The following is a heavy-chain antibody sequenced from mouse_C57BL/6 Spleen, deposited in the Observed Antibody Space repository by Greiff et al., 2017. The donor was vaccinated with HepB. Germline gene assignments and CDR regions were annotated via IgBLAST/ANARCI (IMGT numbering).Heavy chain of an antibody. CDR2: IDPSDSYT. Sequence: QVQLKQPGAELVRPGTSVKLSCKASGYTFTSYWMHWVKQRPGQGLEWIGVIDPSDSYTNYNQKFKGKATLTVDTSSSTAYMQLSSLTSEDSAVYYCARWNDFYAMDYWGQGTSVTVAS. V-gene: IGHV1-59*01. J-gene: IGHJ4*01. CDR3: ARWNDFYAMDY. CDR1: GYTFTSYW.